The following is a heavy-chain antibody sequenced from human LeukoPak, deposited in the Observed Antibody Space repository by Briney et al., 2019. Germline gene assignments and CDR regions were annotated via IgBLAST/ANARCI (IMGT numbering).Heavy chain of an antibody. J-gene: IGHJ6*03. D-gene: IGHD6-19*01. V-gene: IGHV1-2*06. CDR3: ARGTGYSSGWYDSEGYYYYYMDV. Sequence: ASVKVSCKASGYTFTGYYMHWVRQAPGQGLEWMGRINPNSGGTNYAQKFQGRVTMTRDTSISTAYMELSRLRSDDTAVYYCARGTGYSSGWYDSEGYYYYYMDVWGKGTTVTVSS. CDR2: INPNSGGT. CDR1: GYTFTGYY.